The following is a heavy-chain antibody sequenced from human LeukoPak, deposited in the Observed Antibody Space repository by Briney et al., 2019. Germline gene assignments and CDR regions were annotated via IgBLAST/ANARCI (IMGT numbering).Heavy chain of an antibody. CDR2: INAGNGNT. Sequence: ASVKVSCKASGYTFTSYAMHWVRQAPGQRLEWMGWINAGNGNTKYSQGFQGRVTITRDTSASTAYMELSSLRSEDMAVYYCARGAYSSSWYTGDWFDPWGQGTLVTVSS. CDR1: GYTFTSYA. CDR3: ARGAYSSSWYTGDWFDP. V-gene: IGHV1-3*03. D-gene: IGHD6-13*01. J-gene: IGHJ5*02.